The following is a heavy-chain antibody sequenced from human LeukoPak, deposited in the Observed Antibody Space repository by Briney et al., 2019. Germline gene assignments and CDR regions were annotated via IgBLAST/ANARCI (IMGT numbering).Heavy chain of an antibody. CDR1: GGSISSSSYY. J-gene: IGHJ5*02. V-gene: IGHV4-39*07. CDR3: ARRRAGLRRDLWFDP. D-gene: IGHD2-15*01. Sequence: KTWETLSLTCTVSGGSISSSSYYWGWIRQPPGKGLEWIGSIYYSGSTYYNPSLKSRVTISVDTSKNQFSLKMSSVTAADTAVYYCARRRAGLRRDLWFDPWGQGVLVTVSS. CDR2: IYYSGST.